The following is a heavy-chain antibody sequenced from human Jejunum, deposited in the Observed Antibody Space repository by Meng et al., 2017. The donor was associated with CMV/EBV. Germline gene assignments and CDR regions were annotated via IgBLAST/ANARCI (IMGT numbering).Heavy chain of an antibody. CDR2: IIAIFKTP. D-gene: IGHD5-24*01. Sequence: GACGKTPGGSMNVSCKSSGGSVNNYAFNWVRQAPGQGLEWMGGIIAIFKTPNYAQKFQGRLTITADESTGTSYMELSSLTSEDTAVYYCARGFLNGYQPFDYWGQGTLVTVSS. CDR3: ARGFLNGYQPFDY. J-gene: IGHJ4*02. CDR1: GGSVNNYA. V-gene: IGHV1-69*01.